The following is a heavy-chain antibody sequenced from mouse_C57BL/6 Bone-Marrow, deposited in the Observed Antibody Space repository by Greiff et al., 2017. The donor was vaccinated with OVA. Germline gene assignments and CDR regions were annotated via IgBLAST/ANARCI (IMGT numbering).Heavy chain of an antibody. CDR2: INPSSGYT. CDR3: ARCRGLLSYVDY. J-gene: IGHJ2*01. D-gene: IGHD2-3*01. V-gene: IGHV1-4*01. CDR1: GYTFTSYT. Sequence: QVQLQQSGAELARPGASVKMSCKASGYTFTSYTMHWVKQRPGQGLEWIGYINPSSGYTKYNQKFKDKATLTADKSSSTAYLQLSSLTSEDSAVYYCARCRGLLSYVDYWGQGTTLTVSS.